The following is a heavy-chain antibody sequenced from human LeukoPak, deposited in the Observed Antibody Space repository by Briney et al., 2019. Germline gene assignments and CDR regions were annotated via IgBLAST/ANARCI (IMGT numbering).Heavy chain of an antibody. CDR1: GYTFTGYY. V-gene: IGHV1-2*02. J-gene: IGHJ4*02. CDR3: ARVRIAAAGPPFDY. Sequence: ASVKVSCKASGYTFTGYYMHWVRQAPGQGLEWMGWINPNGGGTNYAQKFQGRVTMTRDTSISTAYMELRRLRSDDTAVYYCARVRIAAAGPPFDYWGQGTLVTVSS. CDR2: INPNGGGT. D-gene: IGHD6-13*01.